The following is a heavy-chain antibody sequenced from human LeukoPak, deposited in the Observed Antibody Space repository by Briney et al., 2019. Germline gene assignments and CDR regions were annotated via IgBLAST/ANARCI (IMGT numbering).Heavy chain of an antibody. CDR1: GYSISNGYY. V-gene: IGHV4-38-2*02. Sequence: PSETLSLTCTVSGYSISNGYYWDWIRQPPGRGLEWIGNIYRSGSTSYNLSLKSRVTISVDTSKNQFSLKVNSVTAADTAVYYCARRHSSGWFYYWGQGTLVTVSS. J-gene: IGHJ4*02. CDR3: ARRHSSGWFYY. CDR2: IYRSGST. D-gene: IGHD6-19*01.